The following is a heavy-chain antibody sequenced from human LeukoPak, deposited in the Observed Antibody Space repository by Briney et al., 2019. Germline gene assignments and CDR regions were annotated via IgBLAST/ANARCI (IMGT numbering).Heavy chain of an antibody. V-gene: IGHV3-9*01. CDR3: AKDAWNYYYDSMASVGYFDY. J-gene: IGHJ4*02. CDR1: GFTFDDYA. CDR2: ISWNSGSI. D-gene: IGHD3-22*01. Sequence: GGSLRLSCAASGFTFDDYAMHWVRQAPGKGLEWVSGISWNSGSIGYADSVKGRFTISRDNAKNSLYLQMNSLRAEDTALYYCAKDAWNYYYDSMASVGYFDYWGQGTLVTVSS.